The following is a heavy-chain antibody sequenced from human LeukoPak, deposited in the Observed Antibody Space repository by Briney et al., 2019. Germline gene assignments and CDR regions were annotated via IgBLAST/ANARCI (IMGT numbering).Heavy chain of an antibody. CDR3: ARESTSGGWFDP. V-gene: IGHV1-69*13. Sequence: ASVKVSCKASGGTFTNYPITWLRQAPGQGLEWVGGIIPIYGTANYAQKFQGRVTITADESTSTAYMELSSLRSEDTAVYYCARESTSGGWFDPWGQGTLVTVSS. CDR2: IIPIYGTA. CDR1: GGTFTNYP. J-gene: IGHJ5*02. D-gene: IGHD2-2*01.